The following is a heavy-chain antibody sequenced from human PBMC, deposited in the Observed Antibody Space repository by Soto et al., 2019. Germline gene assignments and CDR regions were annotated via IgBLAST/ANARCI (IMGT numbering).Heavy chain of an antibody. D-gene: IGHD3-10*01. CDR1: GGTFSSYA. Sequence: QVQLVQSGAEVKKPGSSVKVSCKASGGTFSSYAISWVRQAPGQGLEWMGGIIPVFGTANYAQKFQGRVTITADRSTSTAYMDLSSLRSDDTAAYYCARGLGELAYYYGMDVWGQGTTVTVSS. J-gene: IGHJ6*02. CDR3: ARGLGELAYYYGMDV. CDR2: IIPVFGTA. V-gene: IGHV1-69*06.